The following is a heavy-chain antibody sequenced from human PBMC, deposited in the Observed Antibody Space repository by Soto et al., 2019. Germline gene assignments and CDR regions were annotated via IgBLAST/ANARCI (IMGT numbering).Heavy chain of an antibody. V-gene: IGHV4-39*01. CDR3: ARQRTTVVTHAYFGH. D-gene: IGHD2-21*02. CDR1: GXSLSSSSYY. CDR2: IYYSGRT. Sequence: GTLSLPGIVSGXSLSSSSYYWGWIRQPPGKGLEWIGIIYYSGRTYYNPSFKSRVTISIDTSKKQLSLKLSSATATDTAVYYGARQRTTVVTHAYFGHRGQGALVTVPS. J-gene: IGHJ4*02.